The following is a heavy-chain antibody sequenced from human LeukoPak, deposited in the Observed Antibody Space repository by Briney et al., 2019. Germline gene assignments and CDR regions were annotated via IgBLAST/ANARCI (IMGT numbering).Heavy chain of an antibody. CDR1: GASFSGYY. J-gene: IGHJ4*02. V-gene: IGHV4-34*01. CDR3: ASSPFYDSSGFADL. CDR2: INHSGST. Sequence: SETLSLTCAVYGASFSGYYWGWIRQPPGKGLEWIGEINHSGSTNYNPSLKSRVTISVDTSKNQFSLKLSSVAAADTAVYYCASSPFYDSSGFADLWGQGTLVTVSS. D-gene: IGHD3-22*01.